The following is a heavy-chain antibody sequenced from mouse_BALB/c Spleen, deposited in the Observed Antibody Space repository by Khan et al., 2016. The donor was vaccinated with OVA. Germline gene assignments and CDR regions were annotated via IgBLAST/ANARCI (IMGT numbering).Heavy chain of an antibody. CDR2: ISYRGRT. D-gene: IGHD1-1*01. CDR3: ARAVTITTVVATDFDY. CDR1: GYSITSDYA. V-gene: IGHV3-2*02. Sequence: EVQLQESGPGLVKPSQSLSLTCTVTGYSITSDYAWNWIRQFPGNKLEWMGYISYRGRTSYNPSLKSRISITRDTSNNQFFLQWNSVTTEDTATYCCARAVTITTVVATDFDYWGQGTTLTVSS. J-gene: IGHJ2*01.